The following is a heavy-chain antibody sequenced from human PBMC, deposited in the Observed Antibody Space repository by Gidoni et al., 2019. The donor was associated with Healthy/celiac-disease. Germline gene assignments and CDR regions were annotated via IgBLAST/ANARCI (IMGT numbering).Heavy chain of an antibody. J-gene: IGHJ6*02. CDR2: IIPIIGTA. CDR3: ANDCSSTSGTSAYYYGMDV. D-gene: IGHD2-2*01. V-gene: IGHV1-69*06. Sequence: QVQLVQSGAEVKTPGSSVKVSCNASGGTFRSYAISWVRQAPGQGLEWMGGIIPIIGTANDAQKFQGRVTITADKSTSTDYMELSSLRSEDTAVYDCANDCSSTSGTSAYYYGMDVWGQGTTITVSS. CDR1: GGTFRSYA.